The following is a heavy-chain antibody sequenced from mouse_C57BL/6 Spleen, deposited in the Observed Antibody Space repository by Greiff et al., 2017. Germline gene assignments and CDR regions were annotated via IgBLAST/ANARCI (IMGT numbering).Heavy chain of an antibody. J-gene: IGHJ3*01. D-gene: IGHD2-5*01. CDR1: GYSFTGYY. CDR2: INPSTGGT. Sequence: EVKLQESGPELVKPGASVKISCKASGYSFTGYYMNWVKQSPEKSLEWIGEINPSTGGTTYNQKFKAKATLTVDKSSSTAYMQLKSLTSEDSAVYYCAGSYYSNYVPTWFAYWGQGTLVTVSA. CDR3: AGSYYSNYVPTWFAY. V-gene: IGHV1-42*01.